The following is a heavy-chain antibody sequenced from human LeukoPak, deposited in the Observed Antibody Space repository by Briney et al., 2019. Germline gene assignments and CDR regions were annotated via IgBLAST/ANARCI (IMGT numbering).Heavy chain of an antibody. CDR1: GFTFSSYA. J-gene: IGHJ4*02. CDR3: AKASGIAAAGPPSSY. CDR2: ISGSGGST. Sequence: PGGSLRLSCAASGFTFSSYAMSWVRQAPGKGLEWVSAISGSGGSTYYADSVKGRFTISRDNSKNTLYLQMDSLRAEDTAVYYCAKASGIAAAGPPSSYWGQGTLVTVSS. D-gene: IGHD6-13*01. V-gene: IGHV3-23*01.